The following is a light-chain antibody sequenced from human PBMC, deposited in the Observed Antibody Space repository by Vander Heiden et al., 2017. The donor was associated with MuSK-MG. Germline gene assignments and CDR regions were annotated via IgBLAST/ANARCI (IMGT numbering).Light chain of an antibody. J-gene: IGKJ1*01. CDR2: GAS. V-gene: IGKV3-20*01. Sequence: EIVLTQSPGTLSLSPGQSATLSCRASQSVSSSYLAWYQQKPGQAPRLLIYGASCRATGIPDRFSGSGSGTDFTLTISRLEPEDFAVYYCQQYASSLGTFGQGTKVEIK. CDR3: QQYASSLGT. CDR1: QSVSSSY.